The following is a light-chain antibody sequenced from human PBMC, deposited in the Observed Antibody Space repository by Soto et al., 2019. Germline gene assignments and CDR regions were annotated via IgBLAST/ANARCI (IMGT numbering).Light chain of an antibody. J-gene: IGKJ1*01. CDR1: QGISTW. V-gene: IGKV1-12*01. CDR3: QQGNSFPWT. CDR2: LVS. Sequence: DIQMTQSPSSVSASVGDKVTITCRASQGISTWLAWYQQKPGKAPKLLIHLVSSLRIGVPSRFSGSGSGTDFTLTISSLQPEDFATYYCQQGNSFPWTFGQGTKVDIK.